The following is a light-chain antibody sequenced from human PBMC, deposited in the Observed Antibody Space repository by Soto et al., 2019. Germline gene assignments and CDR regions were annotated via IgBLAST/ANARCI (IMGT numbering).Light chain of an antibody. Sequence: EIVLTQSPGTLSLSPGERATLSFSASQGVSSNFLAWYQQKPGQPPRLLLSGASSRATGIPARFSGSGSGTDFPLTISRLEPEHFAVYYCQQYAKAPLTFGQGTKVDI. CDR1: QGVSSNF. CDR2: GAS. V-gene: IGKV3-20*01. J-gene: IGKJ1*01. CDR3: QQYAKAPLT.